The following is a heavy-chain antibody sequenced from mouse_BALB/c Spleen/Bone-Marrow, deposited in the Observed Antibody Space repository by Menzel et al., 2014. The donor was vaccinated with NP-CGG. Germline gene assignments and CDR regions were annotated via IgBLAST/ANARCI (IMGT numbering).Heavy chain of an antibody. D-gene: IGHD2-4*01. CDR3: ASDDYDGSWFAY. J-gene: IGHJ3*01. Sequence: VKLMESGAELVRPGASVKLSCKASGYSFTNYWMNWMKRGPGQGLEWIGMIHPSDSETRLNQKFKDKATLTVDKSSSTAYMQLSSPTSEDSAVCYCASDDYDGSWFAYWGQGTLVTVSA. CDR1: GYSFTNYW. V-gene: IGHV1-74*01. CDR2: IHPSDSET.